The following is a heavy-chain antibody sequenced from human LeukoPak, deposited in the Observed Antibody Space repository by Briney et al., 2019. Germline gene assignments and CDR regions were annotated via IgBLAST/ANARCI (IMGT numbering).Heavy chain of an antibody. V-gene: IGHV4-38-2*02. CDR3: TRQTPPSSGWTNHYYYYYMDV. Sequence: SETLSLTCTVSGYSISSGYYWGWIRQPPGKGLEWIGSIYHSGSTYYNPSLKSRVTISVDTSKNQFSLKLSSVTAADTAVYYCTRQTPPSSGWTNHYYYYYMDVWGKGTTVTISS. D-gene: IGHD6-19*01. CDR1: GYSISSGYY. CDR2: IYHSGST. J-gene: IGHJ6*03.